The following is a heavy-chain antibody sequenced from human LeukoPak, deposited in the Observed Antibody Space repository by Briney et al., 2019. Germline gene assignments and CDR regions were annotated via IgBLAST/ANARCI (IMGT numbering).Heavy chain of an antibody. J-gene: IGHJ3*02. CDR1: GFTFSSYA. CDR3: AKDIVVVTSGSNAFDI. D-gene: IGHD2-21*02. Sequence: GGSLRLSCAASGFTFSSYAMSWVRQAPGKGLEWVSGISGSGGSTYYAASVKGRFTISRDNSKNTLYLQMNSLRAEDTAVYYCAKDIVVVTSGSNAFDIWGQGTMVTVSS. V-gene: IGHV3-23*01. CDR2: ISGSGGST.